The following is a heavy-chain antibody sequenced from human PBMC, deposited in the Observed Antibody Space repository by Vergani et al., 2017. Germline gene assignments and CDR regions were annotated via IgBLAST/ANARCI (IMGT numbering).Heavy chain of an antibody. CDR1: GFTFSSYA. CDR3: AKDHTRRDNYDRSGYYDY. D-gene: IGHD3-22*01. Sequence: EVQLLESGGGLVQPGGSLRLSCAASGFTFSSYAMSLVRQAPGKGLEWVSAISGSGGSTYYADSVKGRFTISRDNSKNTLYLQMNSLRAEDTAVYYCAKDHTRRDNYDRSGYYDYWGQGSLVTVSS. J-gene: IGHJ4*02. V-gene: IGHV3-23*01. CDR2: ISGSGGST.